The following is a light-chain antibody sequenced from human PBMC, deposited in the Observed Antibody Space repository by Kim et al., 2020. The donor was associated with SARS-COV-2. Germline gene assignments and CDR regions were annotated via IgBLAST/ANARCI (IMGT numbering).Light chain of an antibody. CDR2: GAS. V-gene: IGKV1-13*02. CDR1: LHISSA. Sequence: SASAGDRVTITCRASLHISSALAWYQQKPGEAPKLLIHGASILKSGVPSRFSGSGSGKHFTLTITNLQPEDFATYFCQQFITSPTFGGGTKVDIK. J-gene: IGKJ4*01. CDR3: QQFITSPT.